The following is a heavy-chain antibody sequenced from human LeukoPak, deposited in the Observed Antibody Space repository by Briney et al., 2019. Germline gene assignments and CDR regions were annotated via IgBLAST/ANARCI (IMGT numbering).Heavy chain of an antibody. V-gene: IGHV3-48*01. CDR1: GFTFSSYS. CDR2: ISSSSSTL. Sequence: PGGSLRLSCAASGFTFSSYSMNWVRQAPGKGLEWVSYISSSSSTLYYADSVKGRFTISRDNAKDSLYLQMNSLRAEDTAVYYCAKVYCSGGSCSTGDYFDYRGQGTLVTVSS. CDR3: AKVYCSGGSCSTGDYFDY. D-gene: IGHD2-15*01. J-gene: IGHJ4*02.